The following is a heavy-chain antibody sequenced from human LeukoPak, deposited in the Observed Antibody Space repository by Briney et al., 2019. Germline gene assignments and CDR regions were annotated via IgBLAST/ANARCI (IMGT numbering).Heavy chain of an antibody. V-gene: IGHV3-7*03. J-gene: IGHJ4*02. CDR3: ARCSGSYVYYFDY. Sequence: GGSLRLSCAASGFTFSSYWMSWARQAPGKGLEWVANIKQDGSEKYYVDSVKGRFTISRDNAKNSLYLQMNSLRAEDTAVYYCARCSGSYVYYFDYWGQGTLVTVSS. CDR2: IKQDGSEK. D-gene: IGHD1-26*01. CDR1: GFTFSSYW.